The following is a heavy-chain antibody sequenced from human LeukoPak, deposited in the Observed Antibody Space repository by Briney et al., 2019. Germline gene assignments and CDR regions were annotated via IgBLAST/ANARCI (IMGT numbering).Heavy chain of an antibody. V-gene: IGHV4-59*01. Sequence: PSETLSLTCTVSGGSISSYYWSWIRQPPGKGLEWIGYLYYSGSTNYNPSLKSRVTISEDTSKKQFSLKLSSVTAADTAVYYCARARIDYYYDRGGYYYFDYWGQGTLVTVSS. CDR2: LYYSGST. J-gene: IGHJ4*02. CDR1: GGSISSYY. CDR3: ARARIDYYYDRGGYYYFDY. D-gene: IGHD3-22*01.